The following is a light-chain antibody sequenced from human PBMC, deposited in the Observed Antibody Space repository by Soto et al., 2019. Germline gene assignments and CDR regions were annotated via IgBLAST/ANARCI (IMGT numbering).Light chain of an antibody. Sequence: QSALTQPASVSGSPGQSITISCTGTTSDVGSYNLVSWYQQHPGKAPKLMIYEVSKQPSGVSNRFSGSKSGNTASLTISGLQSEDEADYYCYSYAGSSTFYVFGSGTKLTVL. J-gene: IGLJ1*01. CDR2: EVS. CDR3: YSYAGSSTFYV. CDR1: TSDVGSYNL. V-gene: IGLV2-23*02.